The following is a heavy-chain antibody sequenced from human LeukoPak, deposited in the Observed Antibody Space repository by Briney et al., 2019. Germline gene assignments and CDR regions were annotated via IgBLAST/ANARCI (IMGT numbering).Heavy chain of an antibody. CDR1: GFTFSSYW. Sequence: GGSLRLSCAASGFTFSSYWMSWVRQAPGKGLEWVANIKQGGSEKYYVDSVKGRFTISRDNAKNSLYLQMNSLRAEDTALYLCAGGDRNGWYFDYWGQGTLVTVSS. CDR3: AGGDRNGWYFDY. V-gene: IGHV3-7*03. CDR2: IKQGGSEK. J-gene: IGHJ4*02. D-gene: IGHD6-19*01.